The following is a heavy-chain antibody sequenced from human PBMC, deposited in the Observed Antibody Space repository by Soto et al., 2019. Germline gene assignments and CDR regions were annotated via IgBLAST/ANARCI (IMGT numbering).Heavy chain of an antibody. CDR3: ASDLGGCFDP. D-gene: IGHD3-16*01. Sequence: QVQLQESGPGLVKPSETLSLTCTVSGGSISSYNWSWIRQPPGKGLEWIGYIYYSGSTNYNPSLKSRVTISVDTSKNQFTLKLSSVTAADTAVYYCASDLGGCFDPWGQGTPVTVSS. CDR1: GGSISSYN. CDR2: IYYSGST. J-gene: IGHJ5*02. V-gene: IGHV4-59*01.